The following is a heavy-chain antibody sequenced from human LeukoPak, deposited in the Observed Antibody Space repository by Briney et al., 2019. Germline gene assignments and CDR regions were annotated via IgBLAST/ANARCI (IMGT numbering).Heavy chain of an antibody. CDR1: GYTFTSYG. J-gene: IGHJ5*02. D-gene: IGHD3-10*01. V-gene: IGHV1-18*01. CDR3: ARRMVRGVNWFDP. Sequence: ASVKVSCKASGYTFTSYGISWVRQAHGQGLEWVGWISAYNGNTNYAQKFQGRVTMTRNTSISTAYMDLSSLRSEDTAVYYCARRMVRGVNWFDPWGQGTLVSVSS. CDR2: ISAYNGNT.